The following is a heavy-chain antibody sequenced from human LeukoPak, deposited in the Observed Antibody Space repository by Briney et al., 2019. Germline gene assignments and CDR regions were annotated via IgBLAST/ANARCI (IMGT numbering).Heavy chain of an antibody. CDR3: ARGGPLPIG. Sequence: GGSLRLSCAASGFIFNKFSMNWVRQAPGTGLEWVSSINDIGVHIYYADSVKGRFTISRDNAKNSLYLQMNSLRVEDTAVYYCARGGPLPIGWGQGTLVTVSS. J-gene: IGHJ4*02. V-gene: IGHV3-21*04. D-gene: IGHD3-3*01. CDR1: GFIFNKFS. CDR2: INDIGVHI.